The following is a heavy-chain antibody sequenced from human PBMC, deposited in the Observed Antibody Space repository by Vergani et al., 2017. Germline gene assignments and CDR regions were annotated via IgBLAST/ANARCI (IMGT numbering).Heavy chain of an antibody. D-gene: IGHD2-15*01. J-gene: IGHJ6*02. CDR3: ARVVVVXATPWRYYYYGMDV. CDR1: GGSFSGYY. Sequence: QVQLQQWGAGLSKPSETLSLTCAVYGGSFSGYYWSWIRQPPGKGLEWIGEINHSGSTNYNPSLKSRVTISVDTSKNQFSLKLSSVTAADTAVYYCARVVVVXATPWRYYYYGMDVWGQGTTVTVSS. V-gene: IGHV4-34*01. CDR2: INHSGST.